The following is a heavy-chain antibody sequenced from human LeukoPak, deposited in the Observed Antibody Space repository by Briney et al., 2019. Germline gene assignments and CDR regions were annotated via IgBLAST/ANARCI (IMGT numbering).Heavy chain of an antibody. Sequence: PGGSLRLSCAVSGFTFSGFWMSWSRQAPGKGLEWVASINSDGSEGYYADVVKGRFTISRDNAKNSLYLQMNSLRAEDTAVYYCASWSGIAAAGQTFYYFDYWGQGTLVTVSS. J-gene: IGHJ4*02. CDR3: ASWSGIAAAGQTFYYFDY. CDR1: GFTFSGFW. CDR2: INSDGSEG. D-gene: IGHD6-13*01. V-gene: IGHV3-7*01.